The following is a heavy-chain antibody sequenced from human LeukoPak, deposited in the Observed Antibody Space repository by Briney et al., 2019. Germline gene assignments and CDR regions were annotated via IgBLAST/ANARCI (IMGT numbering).Heavy chain of an antibody. Sequence: ASVKVSCKASGYTFAGYYMHWVRQAPGQGLEWRGWINPNSGGTSYAQKFQGRVTMTRDTSISTAYMELSRLRSDDTAVYYCARPRKTSRSWIDPWGQGTLVTVSS. CDR3: ARPRKTSRSWIDP. V-gene: IGHV1-2*02. J-gene: IGHJ5*02. CDR2: INPNSGGT. D-gene: IGHD1-7*01. CDR1: GYTFAGYY.